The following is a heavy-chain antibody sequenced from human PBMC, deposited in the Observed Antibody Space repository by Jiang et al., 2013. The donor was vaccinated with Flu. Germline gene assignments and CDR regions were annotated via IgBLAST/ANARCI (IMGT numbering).Heavy chain of an antibody. J-gene: IGHJ4*02. Sequence: TCAISGDSVSSNSAAWNWIRQSPSRGLEWLGRTYYRSKWYNDYAVSVKSRITINPDTSKNQFSLQLNSVTPEDTAVYYCAREGVLGGWFGELLYANLDYWGQGTLVTVSS. CDR3: AREGVLGGWFGELLYANLDY. CDR1: GDSVSSNSAA. CDR2: TYYRSKWYN. V-gene: IGHV6-1*01. D-gene: IGHD3-10*01.